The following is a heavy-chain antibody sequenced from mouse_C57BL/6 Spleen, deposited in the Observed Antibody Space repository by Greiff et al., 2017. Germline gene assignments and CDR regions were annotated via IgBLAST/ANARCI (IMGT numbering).Heavy chain of an antibody. Sequence: VQLQQSGPELVKPGASVKISCKASGYTFTDYYMNWVKQSHGKSLEWIGDINPNNGGTSYNQKFKGKATLTVDKSSSTAYMELRSLTSEDSAVYYCARSYYSNSRDYWGQGTTLTVSS. CDR1: GYTFTDYY. J-gene: IGHJ2*01. V-gene: IGHV1-26*01. CDR3: ARSYYSNSRDY. D-gene: IGHD2-5*01. CDR2: INPNNGGT.